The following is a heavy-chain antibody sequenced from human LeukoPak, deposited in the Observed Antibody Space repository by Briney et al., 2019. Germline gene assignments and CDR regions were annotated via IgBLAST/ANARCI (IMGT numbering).Heavy chain of an antibody. D-gene: IGHD3-9*01. CDR2: IYSAGST. J-gene: IGHJ6*02. Sequence: GGSLRLSCAASGFAVSGNYMSWVRQAPGKGLEWVSVIYSAGSTYYADSVKGRFTISRDNSKNTLYLRMNSLRAEDTAVYYCAREDYDILTSYGMDVWGQGTTVTVSS. V-gene: IGHV3-53*01. CDR3: AREDYDILTSYGMDV. CDR1: GFAVSGNY.